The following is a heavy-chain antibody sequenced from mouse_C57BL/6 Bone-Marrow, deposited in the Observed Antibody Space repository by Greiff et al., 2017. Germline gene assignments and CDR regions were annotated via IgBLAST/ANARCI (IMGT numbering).Heavy chain of an antibody. V-gene: IGHV1-26*01. CDR1: GYTFTDYY. CDR2: INPNNGGT. Sequence: VQLQQSGPELVKPGASVKISCKASGYTFTDYYMNWVKQSHGKSLEWIGDINPNNGGTSYNQKFKGKATLTVDKSSSTAYMELRSLTSEDSAVYYCARGLCRFAYWGQGTLVTVSA. J-gene: IGHJ3*01. CDR3: ARGLCRFAY. D-gene: IGHD3-3*01.